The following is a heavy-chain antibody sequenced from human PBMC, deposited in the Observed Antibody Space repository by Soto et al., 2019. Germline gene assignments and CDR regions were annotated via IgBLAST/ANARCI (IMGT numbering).Heavy chain of an antibody. CDR2: INHSGST. CDR1: GGSFSGYY. Sequence: SETLSLTCAVYGGSFSGYYWSWIRQPPGKGLEWIGEINHSGSTNYNPSLKSRVTISVDTSKNQFSLKLSSVTAADTAVYYCARGSLLRYFDWSRGYYYGMDVWGQGTTVTVSS. J-gene: IGHJ6*02. D-gene: IGHD3-9*01. CDR3: ARGSLLRYFDWSRGYYYGMDV. V-gene: IGHV4-34*01.